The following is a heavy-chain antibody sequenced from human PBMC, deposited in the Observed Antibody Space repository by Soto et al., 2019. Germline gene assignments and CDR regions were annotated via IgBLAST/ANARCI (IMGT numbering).Heavy chain of an antibody. J-gene: IGHJ4*02. V-gene: IGHV3-48*01. CDR2: ISSTSGTI. Sequence: EVQLVESGGGLVQPGGSLRLSCAASGFTFSSYSLNWVRQAPGKRLEWLSYISSTSGTIYYADSVKGRFTISRDNGKNSVFLQMNSLRAEDTAVYFCARGGGSGSYYFLHWGQGTLVTVSS. CDR3: ARGGGSGSYYFLH. D-gene: IGHD3-10*01. CDR1: GFTFSSYS.